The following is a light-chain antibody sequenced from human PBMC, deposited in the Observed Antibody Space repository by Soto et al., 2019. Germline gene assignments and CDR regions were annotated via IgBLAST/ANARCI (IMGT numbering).Light chain of an antibody. CDR1: NSDVGTYNY. V-gene: IGLV2-8*01. CDR3: SSQAGSNNLV. Sequence: QSALAQPPSASGSPGQSGTITCTGTNSDVGTYNYVSWYQHHPGKAPKFLIYEVSRRAFGVPDRFSGSKSGNPASLTVSGLQAEDEADYYCSSQAGSNNLVFGGGTKLTV. J-gene: IGLJ3*02. CDR2: EVS.